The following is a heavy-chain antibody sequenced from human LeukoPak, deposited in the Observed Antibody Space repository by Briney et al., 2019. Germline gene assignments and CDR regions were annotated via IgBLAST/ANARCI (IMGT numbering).Heavy chain of an antibody. D-gene: IGHD6-19*01. V-gene: IGHV3-48*03. CDR3: AREAVPGGRGDTFDI. CDR1: GFTFSGYE. Sequence: GGSLILSCTVSGFTFSGYEMNWVRQAPGKGLEWVSYISSSGSTIFYADSVKGRFTISRDNAKNSLSLQMNSLRAEDTAIYYCAREAVPGGRGDTFDIWGQGTMVTVSS. CDR2: ISSSGSTI. J-gene: IGHJ3*02.